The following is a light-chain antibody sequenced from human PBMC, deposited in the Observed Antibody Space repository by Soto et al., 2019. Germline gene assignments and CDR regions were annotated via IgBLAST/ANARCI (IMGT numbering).Light chain of an antibody. J-gene: IGKJ4*01. CDR1: QTLSSSY. V-gene: IGKV3-20*01. Sequence: EIGFTHSPGTLSLSPGERAALSCRASQTLSSSYLAWYQQKPGQAPRLLIYAASSRATGIPDRFSGSGSGTDFTLTISRLEPEDFAVYYCQQYGSSLLTFGGGTKVDIK. CDR3: QQYGSSLLT. CDR2: AAS.